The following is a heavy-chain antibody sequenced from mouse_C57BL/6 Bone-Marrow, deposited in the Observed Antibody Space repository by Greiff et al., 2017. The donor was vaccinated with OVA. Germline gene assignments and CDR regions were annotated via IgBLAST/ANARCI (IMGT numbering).Heavy chain of an antibody. CDR3: ARSRSRIYYDYGRFAY. CDR2: IYPRDGST. Sequence: VQLQQSGPELVKPGASVKLSCKASGYTFTSYDINWVKQRPGQGLEWIGWIYPRDGSTKYNEKFKGKATLTVDTSSSTAYMELHSLTSEDSAVYFCARSRSRIYYDYGRFAYWGQGTLVTVSA. J-gene: IGHJ3*01. V-gene: IGHV1-85*01. CDR1: GYTFTSYD. D-gene: IGHD2-4*01.